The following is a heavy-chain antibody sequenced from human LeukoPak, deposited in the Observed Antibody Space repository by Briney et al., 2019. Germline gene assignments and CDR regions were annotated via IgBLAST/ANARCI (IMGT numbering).Heavy chain of an antibody. D-gene: IGHD6-19*01. J-gene: IGHJ4*02. CDR2: IYYSGST. CDR1: GGSISSYY. CDR3: ARTGYTSGWYVGSFDY. V-gene: IGHV4-59*01. Sequence: PSETLSLTCTVSGGSISSYYWSWIRQPPGKGLEWIGYIYYSGSTNYNPSLKSRVTISVDTSKNQFSLKLSSVTAADTAMYYCARTGYTSGWYVGSFDYWGQGTLVTVSS.